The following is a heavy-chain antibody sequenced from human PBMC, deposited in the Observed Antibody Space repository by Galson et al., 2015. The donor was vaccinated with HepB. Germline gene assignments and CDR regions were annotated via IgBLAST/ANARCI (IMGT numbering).Heavy chain of an antibody. J-gene: IGHJ4*02. Sequence: SVKVSCKASGYTFTSYGISWVRQAPGQGLEWMGWISAYNGNTNYAQKLQGRVTMTTDTSTSTAYMELRNLRSGDTAVYYCARDPNYYYDSSGYYNYFDYWGQGTLVTVSS. CDR3: ARDPNYYYDSSGYYNYFDY. CDR1: GYTFTSYG. V-gene: IGHV1-18*01. CDR2: ISAYNGNT. D-gene: IGHD3-22*01.